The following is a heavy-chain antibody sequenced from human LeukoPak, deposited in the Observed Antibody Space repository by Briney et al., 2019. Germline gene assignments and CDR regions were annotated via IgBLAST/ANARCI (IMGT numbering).Heavy chain of an antibody. J-gene: IGHJ4*02. CDR2: INPNSGGT. CDR1: GYTFTGYY. CDR3: AREGYCSSTSCYGFADY. Sequence: ASVKVSCKASGYTFTGYYMHWVRQAPGQGLEWMGWINPNSGGTNYAQKFQGRVTMTRDTSISTAYMELSRLRSDDTAVCYCAREGYCSSTSCYGFADYWGQGTLVTVSS. D-gene: IGHD2-2*01. V-gene: IGHV1-2*02.